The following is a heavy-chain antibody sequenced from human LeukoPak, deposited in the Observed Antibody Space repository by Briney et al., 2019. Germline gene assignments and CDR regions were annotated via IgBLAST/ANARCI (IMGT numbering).Heavy chain of an antibody. J-gene: IGHJ3*02. Sequence: GRSLRLSCAASGFTFSSYGMHWVRQAPGKGLEWVAVIWYDGSNKYYADSVKGRFTISRDNSKNTLYLQMNSLRAEDTAVYYCARDLGSSWYGDDAFDIWGQGTMVTVSS. CDR3: ARDLGSSWYGDDAFDI. CDR2: IWYDGSNK. D-gene: IGHD6-13*01. V-gene: IGHV3-33*01. CDR1: GFTFSSYG.